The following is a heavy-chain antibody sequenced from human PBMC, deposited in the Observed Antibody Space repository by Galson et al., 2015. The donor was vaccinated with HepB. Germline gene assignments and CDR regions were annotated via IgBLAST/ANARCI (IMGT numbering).Heavy chain of an antibody. CDR2: IIPIFGTA. CDR3: ARDANIAARPDYYYGMDV. CDR1: GGTFSSYA. Sequence: SCKASGGTFSSYAISWVRQAPGQGLEWMGGIIPIFGTANYAQKFQGRVTITADGSTSTAYMELSSLRSEDTAVYYCARDANIAARPDYYYGMDVWGQGTTVPVSS. J-gene: IGHJ6*02. V-gene: IGHV1-69*01. D-gene: IGHD6-6*01.